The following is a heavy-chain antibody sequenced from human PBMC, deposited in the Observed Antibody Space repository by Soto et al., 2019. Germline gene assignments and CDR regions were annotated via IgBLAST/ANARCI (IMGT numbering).Heavy chain of an antibody. J-gene: IGHJ6*02. CDR2: IWYDGSNK. D-gene: IGHD3-22*01. V-gene: IGHV3-33*01. CDR1: GFTFSSYG. CDR3: SREPYDSSGYYSPFYYGMDV. Sequence: GGSLRLSCAASGFTFSSYGMHWVRQAPGKGLEWVAVIWYDGSNKYYADSVKGRFTISRDNSKNTLYLQMNSLRAEDTAVYYCSREPYDSSGYYSPFYYGMDVWGQGTTVTVSS.